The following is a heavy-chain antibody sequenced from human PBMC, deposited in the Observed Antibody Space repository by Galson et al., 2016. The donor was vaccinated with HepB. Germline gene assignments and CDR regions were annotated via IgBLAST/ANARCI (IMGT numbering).Heavy chain of an antibody. CDR1: GFTFSDYA. Sequence: SLRLSCAASGFTFSDYAMSWVRQAPGKGLEWVSAISGSGLGTHYADSVQGRFTISRDNSKNTLYLQMNSLRAEDTGVYYCARGEMDSYDYLGHEYFQYWGQGSLVIVSS. J-gene: IGHJ1*01. V-gene: IGHV3-23*01. CDR3: ARGEMDSYDYLGHEYFQY. D-gene: IGHD3-22*01. CDR2: ISGSGLGT.